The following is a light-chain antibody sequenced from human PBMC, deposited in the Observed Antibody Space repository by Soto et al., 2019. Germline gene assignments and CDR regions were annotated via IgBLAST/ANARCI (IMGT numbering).Light chain of an antibody. CDR2: ENN. CDR1: SNNIGRNY. J-gene: IGLJ2*01. V-gene: IGLV1-51*01. CDR3: GPWDSSLRAGV. Sequence: QSVLTQPPSVSAAPGQKVTISCAGSSNNIGRNYVSWYQQIPGTPPKLLISENNERPSGIPDRVSASKPDTSAALDIAGLQTGDEADYYWGPWDSSLRAGVFGGGTKLTVL.